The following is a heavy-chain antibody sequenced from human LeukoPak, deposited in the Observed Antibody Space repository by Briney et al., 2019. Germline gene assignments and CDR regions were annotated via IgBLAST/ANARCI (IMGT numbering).Heavy chain of an antibody. CDR1: GFTFSSSA. Sequence: GGSLRLSRAASGFTFSSSAMSWVRQAPGKGLEWVSSISGSGSGGSTYYADSVKGRFTISRDNAKKSLYLQMNSLRADDTALYYCARGASVVPGIDNAFDIWGQGTMVTVSS. D-gene: IGHD6-19*01. J-gene: IGHJ3*02. CDR3: ARGASVVPGIDNAFDI. V-gene: IGHV3-23*01. CDR2: ISGSGSGGST.